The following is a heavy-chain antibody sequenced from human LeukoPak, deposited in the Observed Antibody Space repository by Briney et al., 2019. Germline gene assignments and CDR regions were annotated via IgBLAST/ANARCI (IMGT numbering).Heavy chain of an antibody. D-gene: IGHD3-10*01. CDR2: INPNTGDT. J-gene: IGHJ4*02. V-gene: IGHV1-2*02. CDR1: GYTFTGYY. CDR3: ARSRRVGNGEYPDY. Sequence: ASVKVSCKPSGYTFTGYYMHWMRKTPGQGVEWMGWINPNTGDTNYGRKFQGRVTMTRDTSINTAYMELRSLRSDDTAVYYCARSRRVGNGEYPDYWGQGTLVTVSS.